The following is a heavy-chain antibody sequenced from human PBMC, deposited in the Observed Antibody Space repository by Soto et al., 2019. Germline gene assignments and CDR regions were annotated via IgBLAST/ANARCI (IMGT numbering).Heavy chain of an antibody. Sequence: GESLKISCKGSGYSFISYWIGWVRQMPGKGLEWMGIIYPGDSDTRYSPSFQGQVTTSADKSISTAYLQWSSLKASDTAMYYCARRRVPASHYYYGMDVWGQGTAVTVSS. J-gene: IGHJ6*02. V-gene: IGHV5-51*01. D-gene: IGHD2-2*01. CDR2: IYPGDSDT. CDR1: GYSFISYW. CDR3: ARRRVPASHYYYGMDV.